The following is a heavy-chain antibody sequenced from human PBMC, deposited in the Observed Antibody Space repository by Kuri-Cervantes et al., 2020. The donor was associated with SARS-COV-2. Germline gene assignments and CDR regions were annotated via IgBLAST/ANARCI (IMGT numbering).Heavy chain of an antibody. V-gene: IGHV4-59*01. CDR1: GGSISSYY. CDR3: ARDPYGDQGY. D-gene: IGHD4-17*01. J-gene: IGHJ4*02. CDR2: IYYSGST. Sequence: SETLSLTCTVSGGSISSYYWSWIRQPPGKGLEWIGYIYYSGSTNYNPSLKSRVTISVDTSKNQFSLKLSSVTAADTAVYYCARDPYGDQGYWGQGTLVTVSS.